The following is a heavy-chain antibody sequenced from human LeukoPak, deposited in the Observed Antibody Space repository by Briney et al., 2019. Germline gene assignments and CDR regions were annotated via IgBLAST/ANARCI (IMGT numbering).Heavy chain of an antibody. CDR3: ASGSGSYYNVANY. Sequence: SVKVSCKASGGTFSSYAISWVRQAPGQGLEWMGGIIPIFGTANYAQKFQGRVTITTDESTSTAYMELSSLRSEDTAVYYCASGSGSYYNVANYWGQGTLVTVSS. CDR2: IIPIFGTA. CDR1: GGTFSSYA. V-gene: IGHV1-69*05. J-gene: IGHJ4*02. D-gene: IGHD3-10*01.